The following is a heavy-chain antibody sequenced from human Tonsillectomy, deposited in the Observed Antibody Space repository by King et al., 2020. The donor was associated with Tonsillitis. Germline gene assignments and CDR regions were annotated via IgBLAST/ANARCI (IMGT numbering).Heavy chain of an antibody. J-gene: IGHJ6*02. D-gene: IGHD3-10*01. CDR2: INAGNGNT. V-gene: IGHV1-3*01. CDR1: GYTFTSYA. CDR3: ARRWLGGWFELHYGMYV. Sequence: VQLVQSGAEVKKPGASVKVSCKASGYTFTSYAMHWGRQAPGQRLEWMGWINAGNGNTKYSQKFQGRVTITRDTSASTAYMELSSLRSEDTAVYYWARRWLGGWFELHYGMYVWGPGTTVTVSS.